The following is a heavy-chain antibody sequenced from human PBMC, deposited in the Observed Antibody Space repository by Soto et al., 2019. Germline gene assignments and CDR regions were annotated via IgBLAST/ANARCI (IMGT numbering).Heavy chain of an antibody. CDR1: GVSISSTTW. V-gene: IGHV4-4*02. Sequence: SETLSLTCAVSGVSISSTTWWSWVRQPPGKGLEWIGETYHSGSTNYNPSLKSRVTISVDKSKNHFSLQLSSVTAADTAVYYCARDLRIAVVEVFDYWGQGTL. D-gene: IGHD6-19*01. J-gene: IGHJ4*02. CDR2: TYHSGST. CDR3: ARDLRIAVVEVFDY.